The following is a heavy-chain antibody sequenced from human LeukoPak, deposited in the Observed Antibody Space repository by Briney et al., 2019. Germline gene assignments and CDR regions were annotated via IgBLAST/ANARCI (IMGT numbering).Heavy chain of an antibody. J-gene: IGHJ4*02. D-gene: IGHD2-21*01. CDR2: ISSSSTYI. CDR1: GFTFSSYS. V-gene: IGHV3-21*06. Sequence: GGSLRLSCAASGFTFSSYSMNWARQAPGKGLEWVSSISSSSTYIYYADSMKGRFTISRDNAKNSLYLQMNSLRAEDTAVYYCARDSIGDYWGQGTLVTVSS. CDR3: ARDSIGDY.